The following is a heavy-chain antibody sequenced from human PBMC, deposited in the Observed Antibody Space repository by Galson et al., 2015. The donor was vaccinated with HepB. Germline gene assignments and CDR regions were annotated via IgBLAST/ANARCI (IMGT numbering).Heavy chain of an antibody. CDR1: GFTVSSNY. J-gene: IGHJ4*02. CDR3: AKDSSYGSSEIDY. D-gene: IGHD5-18*01. V-gene: IGHV3-53*05. Sequence: SLRLSCAASGFTVSSNYMSWVRQAPGKGLEWVSVIYSGGSTYYADSVKGRFTISRDNSKNTLYLQMNSLRTEDTALYYCAKDSSYGSSEIDYWGQGTLVTVSS. CDR2: IYSGGST.